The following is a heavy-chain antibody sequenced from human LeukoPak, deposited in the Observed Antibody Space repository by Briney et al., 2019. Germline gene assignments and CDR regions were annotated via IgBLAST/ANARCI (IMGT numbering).Heavy chain of an antibody. J-gene: IGHJ3*02. CDR3: ARDALATYYYDSSGFNAFDI. CDR1: GATFTSYA. D-gene: IGHD3-22*01. CDR2: IIPIFGRA. V-gene: IGHV1-69*13. Sequence: SVNVSFKSSGATFTSYANSWVRQAHGQGLEWMGGIIPIFGRANYAQKFQGRVTITADESTSKAYMELSSLRSEDTAVYYCARDALATYYYDSSGFNAFDIWGQGTMVTVSS.